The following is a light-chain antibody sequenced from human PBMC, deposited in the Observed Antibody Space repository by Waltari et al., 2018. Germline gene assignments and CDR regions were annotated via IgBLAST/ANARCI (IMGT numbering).Light chain of an antibody. J-gene: IGLJ1*01. Sequence: SYELTQAPSVSVSPGQTARITCSGDALPTKYAFWYQQTSGQAPVLVIYEDSKRPSGIPERFSGSSSGTMATLTISGAQVEDEADYYCYSTDSSGNHYVFGTGTKVTVL. CDR2: EDS. V-gene: IGLV3-10*01. CDR3: YSTDSSGNHYV. CDR1: ALPTKY.